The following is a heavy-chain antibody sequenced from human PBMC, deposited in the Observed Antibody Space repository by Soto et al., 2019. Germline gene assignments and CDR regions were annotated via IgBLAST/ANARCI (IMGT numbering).Heavy chain of an antibody. CDR3: AREGYCSSTSCYSGDYYYYMDV. D-gene: IGHD2-2*01. CDR2: MNPNSGNT. V-gene: IGHV1-8*01. CDR1: GYTFTSYD. Sequence: ASVKVSCKASGYTFTSYDINWVRQATGQGLEWMGWMNPNSGNTGYAQKFQGRVNMTRNTSISTAYMELSSLRSVDTAGYYCAREGYCSSTSCYSGDYYYYMDVWGKGTTVTVSS. J-gene: IGHJ6*03.